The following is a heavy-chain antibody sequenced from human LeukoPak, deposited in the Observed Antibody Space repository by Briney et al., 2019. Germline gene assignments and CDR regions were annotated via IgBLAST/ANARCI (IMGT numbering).Heavy chain of an antibody. V-gene: IGHV5-10-1*01. D-gene: IGHD4-17*01. CDR3: ATGASKVTTDFANY. J-gene: IGHJ4*02. CDR2: IDPSDSYT. CDR1: GYSFTNYW. Sequence: GESLKISCKGSGYSFTNYWISCVRQMPGKGLEWMGRIDPSDSYTKYSPSFEGHVTISVDKSISTAFLQWNSLKASDSAMYYCATGASKVTTDFANYWGQGTQVAVSS.